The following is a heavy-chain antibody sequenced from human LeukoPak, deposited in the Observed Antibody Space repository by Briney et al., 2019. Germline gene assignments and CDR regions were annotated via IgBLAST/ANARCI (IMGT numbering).Heavy chain of an antibody. V-gene: IGHV3-23*01. CDR3: ARGLIAVAGTSFYNWFDP. CDR2: IDASGGQT. CDR1: AFPFTRCG. D-gene: IGHD6-19*01. Sequence: PGGSLRLSCIASAFPFTRCGMSWVRQAPGKGLEWVSTIDASGGQTHYPDSVKGRFFISRDNSKNMVFLQINNLRAEDTAVYHCARGLIAVAGTSFYNWFDPWGQGTLVTVSS. J-gene: IGHJ5*02.